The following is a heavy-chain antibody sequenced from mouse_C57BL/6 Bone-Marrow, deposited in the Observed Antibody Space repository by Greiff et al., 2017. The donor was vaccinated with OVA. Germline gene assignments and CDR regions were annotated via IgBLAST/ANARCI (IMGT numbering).Heavy chain of an antibody. Sequence: QVQLQQSGAELVKPGASVKISCKASGYAFSSYWMNWVKQRPGKGLEWIGQIYPGDGDTNYNGKFKGKATLTADKSSSTAYMQLSSLTSEDSAVYFCARSTAGTYYYAMDYWGQGTSVTVSS. CDR2: IYPGDGDT. CDR1: GYAFSSYW. CDR3: ARSTAGTYYYAMDY. V-gene: IGHV1-80*01. D-gene: IGHD4-1*01. J-gene: IGHJ4*01.